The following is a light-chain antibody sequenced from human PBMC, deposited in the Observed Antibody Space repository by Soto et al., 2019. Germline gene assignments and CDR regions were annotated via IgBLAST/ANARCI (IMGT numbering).Light chain of an antibody. V-gene: IGLV2-14*01. J-gene: IGLJ1*01. CDR1: SSDVGGYNC. Sequence: QSALTQPASVSGSPGQSITISCTGTSSDVGGYNCVSWYQHHPGKAPKLMIYEVSNRPSGVSNRFSGSKSGNTASLTISGLQAEDEADYYCSSYTSNSTYVFGTGTKLTVL. CDR2: EVS. CDR3: SSYTSNSTYV.